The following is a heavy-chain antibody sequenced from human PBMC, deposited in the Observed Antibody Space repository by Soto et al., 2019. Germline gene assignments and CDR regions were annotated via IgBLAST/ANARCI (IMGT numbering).Heavy chain of an antibody. CDR2: IYYSGST. J-gene: IGHJ4*02. CDR3: ARRRPFGSSWYVFDY. CDR1: AGSISSYY. D-gene: IGHD6-13*01. V-gene: IGHV4-59*08. Sequence: QVQLQESGPGLVKPSETLSLTCTVSAGSISSYYWSWIRQPPGKGLEWIGYIYYSGSTNYNPSLTSRVPISVATYKNQFSLKLSSVTAADTAVYYCARRRPFGSSWYVFDYWGQGTLVTVSS.